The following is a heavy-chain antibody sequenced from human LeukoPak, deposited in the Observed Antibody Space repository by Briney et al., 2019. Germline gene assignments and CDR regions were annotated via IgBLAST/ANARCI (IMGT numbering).Heavy chain of an antibody. CDR3: AKDYVWGSYRPWYFDY. J-gene: IGHJ4*02. CDR2: ISGSGGST. D-gene: IGHD3-16*02. Sequence: GGSLRLSCAASGFTFSDYYMNWIRQAPGKGLEWVSAISGSGGSTYYADSVKGRFTISRDNSKNTLYLQMNSLRAEDTAVYYRAKDYVWGSYRPWYFDYWGQGTLVTVSS. CDR1: GFTFSDYY. V-gene: IGHV3-23*01.